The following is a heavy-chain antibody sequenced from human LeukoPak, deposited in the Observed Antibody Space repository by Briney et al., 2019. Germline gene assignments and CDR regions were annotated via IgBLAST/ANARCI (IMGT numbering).Heavy chain of an antibody. V-gene: IGHV3-21*01. Sequence: PGGSLRLSCAASGFTFSSYSMNWVRQAPGKGLEWVSYISSSSGYIYYADSVKGRFTISRDNAKNSLYLQMNSLRAEDTAVYYCARAYCSSTSRYFDYWGQGTLVTVSS. CDR2: ISSSSGYI. J-gene: IGHJ4*02. D-gene: IGHD2-2*01. CDR3: ARAYCSSTSRYFDY. CDR1: GFTFSSYS.